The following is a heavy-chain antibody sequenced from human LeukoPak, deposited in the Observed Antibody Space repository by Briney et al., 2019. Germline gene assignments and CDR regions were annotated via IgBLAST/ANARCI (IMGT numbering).Heavy chain of an antibody. CDR2: ISSSSSTI. Sequence: GGSLRLSCAASGFTFSSYSMNWVRQAPGKGLEWVSYISSSSSTIYYADSVKGRFTISRDNAKNSLYLQMNSLRAEDTAVYYCARGQYSSSWYHHYYYYMDVWGKGTTVTISS. CDR1: GFTFSSYS. V-gene: IGHV3-48*01. CDR3: ARGQYSSSWYHHYYYYMDV. D-gene: IGHD6-13*01. J-gene: IGHJ6*03.